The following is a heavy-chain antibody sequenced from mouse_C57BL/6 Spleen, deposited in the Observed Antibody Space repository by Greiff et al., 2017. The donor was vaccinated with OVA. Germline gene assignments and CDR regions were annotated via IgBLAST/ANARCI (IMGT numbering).Heavy chain of an antibody. CDR2: IDPSDSYT. V-gene: IGHV1-59*01. CDR3: ARVGYDVYY. CDR1: GYTFTSYW. Sequence: QVQLQQLGAELVRPGTSVKLSCKASGYTFTSYWMHWVKQRPGQGLEWIGVIDPSDSYTNYNQKFKGKATLTVDTSSSTAYMQLISLTSEDSAVYYCARVGYDVYYWGQGTTLTVSS. D-gene: IGHD2-2*01. J-gene: IGHJ2*01.